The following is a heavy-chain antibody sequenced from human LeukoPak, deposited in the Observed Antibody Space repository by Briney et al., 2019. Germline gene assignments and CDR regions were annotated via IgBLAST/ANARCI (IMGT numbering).Heavy chain of an antibody. V-gene: IGHV1-2*02. Sequence: GASVKVSCKASGYTFTGYYMHWVRQAPGQGLEWMGWINPNSGGTNYAQKFQGRVTMTRDTSISTAYMELSRLRSDDTAVYYCARGGVILTGYFDAFDIWGQGTMVTVSS. J-gene: IGHJ3*02. CDR2: INPNSGGT. D-gene: IGHD3-9*01. CDR3: ARGGVILTGYFDAFDI. CDR1: GYTFTGYY.